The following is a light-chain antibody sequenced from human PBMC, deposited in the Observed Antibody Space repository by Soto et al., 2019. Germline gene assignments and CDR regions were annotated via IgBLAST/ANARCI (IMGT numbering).Light chain of an antibody. CDR3: QQYGSSPQT. Sequence: EIVLTQSPGTLSLSPGERATLSCRASQSVSSSYLAWYQQKPGQAPRLLIYGAYSRATGIPDTFSGSGSGTDFTLTISRLEPEDFAVYYWQQYGSSPQTVGQGTKVEIK. J-gene: IGKJ1*01. CDR2: GAY. V-gene: IGKV3-20*01. CDR1: QSVSSSY.